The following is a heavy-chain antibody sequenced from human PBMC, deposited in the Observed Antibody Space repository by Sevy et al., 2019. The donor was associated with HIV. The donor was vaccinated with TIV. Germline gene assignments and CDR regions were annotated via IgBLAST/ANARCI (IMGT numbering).Heavy chain of an antibody. CDR2: ISSSSSYI. D-gene: IGHD6-6*01. J-gene: IGHJ4*02. V-gene: IGHV3-21*01. CDR3: ARDGLGIGSSSVFDY. CDR1: GFTFSSYS. Sequence: GGSLRLSCAASGFTFSSYSMNWVRQAPGKGLEWVSSISSSSSYIYYADSVKGRFTISRDNAKNSLYLKMNSLRAEDTAVYYCARDGLGIGSSSVFDYWGQGTLVTVSS.